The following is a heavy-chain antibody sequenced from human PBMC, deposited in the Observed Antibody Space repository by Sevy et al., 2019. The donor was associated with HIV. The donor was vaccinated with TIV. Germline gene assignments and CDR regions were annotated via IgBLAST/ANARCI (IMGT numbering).Heavy chain of an antibody. J-gene: IGHJ6*02. Sequence: GGSLRLSCAASGFTFSSYAMHWVRQAPGKGLEWVAFIRYDGSNKYYADSVKGRFTISRDNSKNTLYLQMNSLRAEDTAVYYCAKDLGYCSGGSCFSFDVWGQGTTVTVSS. D-gene: IGHD2-15*01. CDR3: AKDLGYCSGGSCFSFDV. CDR2: IRYDGSNK. V-gene: IGHV3-30*02. CDR1: GFTFSSYA.